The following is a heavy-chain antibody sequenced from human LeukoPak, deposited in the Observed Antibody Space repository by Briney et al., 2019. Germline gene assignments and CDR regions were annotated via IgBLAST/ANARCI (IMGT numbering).Heavy chain of an antibody. D-gene: IGHD6-19*01. J-gene: IGHJ3*02. CDR1: GYSISSGYY. Sequence: SETLSLTCTVSGYSISSGYYWGWIRQPPGKGLEWIGSIYHSGSTYYNPSLKSRVTISVDTSKNQFSPKLSSVTAADTAVYYCARAVDIWGQGTMVTVSS. V-gene: IGHV4-38-2*02. CDR2: IYHSGST. CDR3: ARAVDI.